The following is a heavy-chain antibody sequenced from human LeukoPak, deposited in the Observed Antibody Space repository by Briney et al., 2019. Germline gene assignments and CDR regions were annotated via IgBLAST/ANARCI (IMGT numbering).Heavy chain of an antibody. Sequence: GRSLRLSCAASGFTFDDYAMHWVRQAPGKGLEWVSGISWNSGSIGYADSVKGRFTISRDNAKNSRYLQLNSLRAEDTALYYCAKDKQWELRAFDIWGQGTMVTVSS. J-gene: IGHJ3*02. CDR2: ISWNSGSI. V-gene: IGHV3-9*01. CDR1: GFTFDDYA. CDR3: AKDKQWELRAFDI. D-gene: IGHD1-26*01.